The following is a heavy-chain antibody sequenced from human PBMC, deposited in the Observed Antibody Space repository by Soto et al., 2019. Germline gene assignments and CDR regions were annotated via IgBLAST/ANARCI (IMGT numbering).Heavy chain of an antibody. V-gene: IGHV3-23*01. CDR1: GFTFSSYA. CDR3: AKSPRRRYCSGGSCSGVDY. Sequence: EVQLLESGGGLVQPGGSLRLSCAASGFTFSSYAMSWVRQAPGKGLEWVSAISGSGGSTYYADSVKGRFTISRDNSKNTLYLQMNRLRAEDTAVYYFAKSPRRRYCSGGSCSGVDYWGQGTLVTVSS. D-gene: IGHD2-15*01. J-gene: IGHJ4*02. CDR2: ISGSGGST.